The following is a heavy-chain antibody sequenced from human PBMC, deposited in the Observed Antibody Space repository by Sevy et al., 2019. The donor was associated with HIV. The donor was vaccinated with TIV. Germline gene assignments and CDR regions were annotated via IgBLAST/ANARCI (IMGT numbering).Heavy chain of an antibody. J-gene: IGHJ3*02. V-gene: IGHV4-59*13. CDR1: AGSISSYY. CDR3: ARDNAIITPRAFDI. D-gene: IGHD1-20*01. CDR2: IYYSGTT. Sequence: SETLSLTCSVSAGSISSYYWSWIRQPPGKGLEWIGYIYYSGTTDYNPSLKSRVTISQDKSKKVFSLRLRSVTAADTAVYYCARDNAIITPRAFDIWGQGTMVTVSS.